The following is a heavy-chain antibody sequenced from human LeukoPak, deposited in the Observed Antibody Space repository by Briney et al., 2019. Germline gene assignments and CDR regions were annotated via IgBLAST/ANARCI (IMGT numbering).Heavy chain of an antibody. V-gene: IGHV3-7*03. J-gene: IGHJ2*01. CDR1: GFTFSSYW. CDR2: IREDGSEK. D-gene: IGHD5-18*01. CDR3: ARDQSDGYSFGNWYFDL. Sequence: PGGSLRLSCAASGFTFSSYWMTWVRQAPGKGLEWVANIREDGSEKYYVDSVKGRFTVSRDNAKNSLYLQVNSLRADDTAVYYCARDQSDGYSFGNWYFDLWGRGTLVTVSS.